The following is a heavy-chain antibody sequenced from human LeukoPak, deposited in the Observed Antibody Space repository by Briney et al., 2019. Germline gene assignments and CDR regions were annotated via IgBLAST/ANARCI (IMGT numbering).Heavy chain of an antibody. CDR2: IIPILGIA. CDR3: AREGSGYCSSTSCGGDYYYYMDV. V-gene: IGHV1-69*04. J-gene: IGHJ6*03. Sequence: ASVKVSCKASGGTFSSYAISWVRQAPGQGLGWMGRIIPILGIANYAQKFQGRVTITADKSTSTAYMELSSLRSEDTAVYYCAREGSGYCSSTSCGGDYYYYMDVWGKGTTVTVSS. D-gene: IGHD2-2*01. CDR1: GGTFSSYA.